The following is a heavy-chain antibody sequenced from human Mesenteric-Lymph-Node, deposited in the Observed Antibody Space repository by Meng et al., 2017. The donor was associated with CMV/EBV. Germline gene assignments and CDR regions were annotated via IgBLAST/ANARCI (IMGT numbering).Heavy chain of an antibody. CDR3: ARDRRDPIVVVIAEHYYYYGMDV. Sequence: GESLKISCAASGFTFSSYSMNWVRQAPGKGLEGVSSISSSSSYIYYADSVKGRCSISRDNAKNSLYLQMNSLRAEDTAVYYCARDRRDPIVVVIAEHYYYYGMDVWGQGTTVTVSS. CDR2: ISSSSSYI. D-gene: IGHD2-21*01. V-gene: IGHV3-21*01. J-gene: IGHJ6*02. CDR1: GFTFSSYS.